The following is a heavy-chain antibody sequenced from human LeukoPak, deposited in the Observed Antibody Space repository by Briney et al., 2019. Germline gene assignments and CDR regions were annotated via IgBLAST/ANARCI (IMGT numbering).Heavy chain of an antibody. V-gene: IGHV3-7*03. D-gene: IGHD6-19*01. CDR1: GFTFSSFW. CDR2: IEGDGSEK. Sequence: QTGVSLRLSCAASGFTFSSFWMNWVHNTPGKGLEWVADIEGDGSEKNYMDSVKGRFTISRDNAKKSLHLQMNSLRAEDTGVYYCAGGSGWLIDYWGQGTLVTVSS. J-gene: IGHJ4*02. CDR3: AGGSGWLIDY.